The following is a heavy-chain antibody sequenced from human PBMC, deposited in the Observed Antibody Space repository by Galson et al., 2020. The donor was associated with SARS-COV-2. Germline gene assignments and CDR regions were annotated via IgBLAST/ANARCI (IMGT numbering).Heavy chain of an antibody. CDR1: TDTISNFL. CDR3: ARGAGMMSSGKYFDL. V-gene: IGHV4-59*08. Sequence: SETLSLTCTVSTDTISNFLCTWIRQPPGKGLEWIGDIHYSGRSNYNPSLKSRVTMSLDTSMKHFSLKLRSATVADTAVFYCARGAGMMSSGKYFDLWGRGTLVTVSS. D-gene: IGHD1-26*01. J-gene: IGHJ2*01. CDR2: IHYSGRS.